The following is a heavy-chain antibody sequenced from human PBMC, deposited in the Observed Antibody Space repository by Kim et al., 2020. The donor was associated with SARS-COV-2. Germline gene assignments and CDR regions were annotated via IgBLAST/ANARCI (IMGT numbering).Heavy chain of an antibody. Sequence: SETLSLTCAVSGGSISSSNWWSWVRQPPGKGLEWIGEIYHSGSTNYNPSLKSRVTISVDKSKNQFSLKLSSVTAADTAVYYCARVGYYGSGSYYMEQYYFDYLGQGTLVTVSS. CDR2: IYHSGST. CDR1: GGSISSSNW. J-gene: IGHJ4*02. CDR3: ARVGYYGSGSYYMEQYYFDY. V-gene: IGHV4-4*02. D-gene: IGHD3-10*01.